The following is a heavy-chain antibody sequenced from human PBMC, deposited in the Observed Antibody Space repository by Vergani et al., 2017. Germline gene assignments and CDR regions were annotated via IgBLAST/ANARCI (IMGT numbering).Heavy chain of an antibody. CDR3: ARDQSKGDPWYYYYYMDV. CDR2: IIPILGIA. CDR1: GGTFSSYA. Sequence: QVQLVQSGAEVKKPGSSVKVSCKASGGTFSSYAISWVRQAPGQGLEWMGRIIPILGIANYAQKFQGRVTITADKSTSTAYMELSSLRSEDTAVYYCARDQSKGDPWYYYYYMDVWGKGP. D-gene: IGHD3-16*01. J-gene: IGHJ6*03. V-gene: IGHV1-69*04.